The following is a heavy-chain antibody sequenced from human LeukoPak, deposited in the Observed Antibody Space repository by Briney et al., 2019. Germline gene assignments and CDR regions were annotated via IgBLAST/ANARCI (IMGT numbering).Heavy chain of an antibody. CDR1: GFTFGSYG. CDR2: VSYDGSNK. J-gene: IGHJ4*02. Sequence: GGSLRLSCAASGFTFGSYGMHWVRQAPGKGLEWVAVVSYDGSNKYYADSVKGRFTISRDNSKNTLYLQMNSLRAEDTAVYYCAKSSEPYYYDSSGPPPDYWGQGTLVTVSS. D-gene: IGHD3-22*01. CDR3: AKSSEPYYYDSSGPPPDY. V-gene: IGHV3-30*18.